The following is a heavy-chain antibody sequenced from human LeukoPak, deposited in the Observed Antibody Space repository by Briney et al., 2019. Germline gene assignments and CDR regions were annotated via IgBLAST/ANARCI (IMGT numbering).Heavy chain of an antibody. J-gene: IGHJ4*02. Sequence: ASVKVSCKASGYTFTSSGISWVRQAPGQGLEWMGWISAYNGNTNYAQKLQGRVTMTTDTSTSTAYMELRSRRSDDTAVYYCAREWELRDYFDYWGQGTLVSVCS. D-gene: IGHD1-26*01. V-gene: IGHV1-18*01. CDR2: ISAYNGNT. CDR1: GYTFTSSG. CDR3: AREWELRDYFDY.